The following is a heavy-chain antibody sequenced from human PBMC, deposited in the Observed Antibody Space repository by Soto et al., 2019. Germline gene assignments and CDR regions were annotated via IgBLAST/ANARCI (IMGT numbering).Heavy chain of an antibody. V-gene: IGHV4-61*01. CDR2: IYYSGST. J-gene: IGHJ6*02. CDR3: ARDRNTGLHYYGTEV. D-gene: IGHD2-8*02. CDR1: GGSVSSGSYY. Sequence: SETLSLTCSGSGGSVSSGSYYWSWIRQPPGKGLEWIGYIYYSGSTNYNPSLKSRVTISVDTSKNQFSLKLSSVTAADTAVYYCARDRNTGLHYYGTEVWGQGTTVQVSS.